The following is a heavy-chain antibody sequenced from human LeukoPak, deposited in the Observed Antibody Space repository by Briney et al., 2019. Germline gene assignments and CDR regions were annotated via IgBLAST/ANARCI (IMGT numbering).Heavy chain of an antibody. Sequence: GGSLRLSCAASGFTFSSYAMNWVRQAPGKGLEWVSAISGSGGSTYYADSVKGRFTISRDNSKNTLYLQMNSLRAEDTAVYYCVYDSSGYPTPAFDYWGQGTLVTVSS. CDR3: VYDSSGYPTPAFDY. J-gene: IGHJ4*02. V-gene: IGHV3-23*01. CDR2: ISGSGGST. CDR1: GFTFSSYA. D-gene: IGHD3-22*01.